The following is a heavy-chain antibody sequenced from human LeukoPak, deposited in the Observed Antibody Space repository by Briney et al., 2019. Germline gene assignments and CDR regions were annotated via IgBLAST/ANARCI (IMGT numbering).Heavy chain of an antibody. J-gene: IGHJ4*02. CDR3: ARQPAGYYGKTGYYPYYFDY. D-gene: IGHD3-22*01. CDR2: IFYTGST. Sequence: PSETLSLTCTVSGGSISSYYWSWVRQPPGKGLEWIGYIFYTGSTKYGPSLNSRVTISLDTSKNQFSLKLSSVTAAGTAVYYCARQPAGYYGKTGYYPYYFDYWGQGTLVTVSS. CDR1: GGSISSYY. V-gene: IGHV4-59*08.